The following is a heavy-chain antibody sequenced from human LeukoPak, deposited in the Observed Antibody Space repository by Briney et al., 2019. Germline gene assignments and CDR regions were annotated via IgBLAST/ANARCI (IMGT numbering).Heavy chain of an antibody. Sequence: PSETLSLTCAVSGGSITSGRYYWGWIRQPPGKGLEWIGSVYYSGSTSYNPSLKSRVTISVDTSNNQFSLRLSSVTAADTAVYYCATNTSNTAFDCWGPGTLVTVSS. V-gene: IGHV4-39*01. CDR2: VYYSGST. D-gene: IGHD4-11*01. CDR3: ATNTSNTAFDC. J-gene: IGHJ4*02. CDR1: GGSITSGRYY.